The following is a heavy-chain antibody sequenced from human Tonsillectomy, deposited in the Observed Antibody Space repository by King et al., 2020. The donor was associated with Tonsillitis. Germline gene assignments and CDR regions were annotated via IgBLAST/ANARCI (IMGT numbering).Heavy chain of an antibody. CDR3: ARVRVGFLFDP. V-gene: IGHV4-38-2*01. CDR2: IYHSGST. CDR1: GYSISSGYY. D-gene: IGHD1-1*01. J-gene: IGHJ5*02. Sequence: VQLQESGPGLVKPSETLSLTCAVSGYSISSGYYWGWIRQPPGKGLEWIGSIYHSGSTYYNPSLKSRVTISVDTSKNQFSLKLSSVTAADTAVYYCARVRVGFLFDPRGPGTLVTVSS.